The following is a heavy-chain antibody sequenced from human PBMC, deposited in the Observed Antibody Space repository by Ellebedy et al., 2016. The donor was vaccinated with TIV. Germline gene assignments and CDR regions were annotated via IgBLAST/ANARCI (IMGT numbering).Heavy chain of an antibody. CDR2: ISSDGSDT. V-gene: IGHV3-74*01. D-gene: IGHD2-21*01. CDR3: ARHSGGHGFDI. Sequence: GESLKISCAASGFTFSSFAISWVRQAPGKGLEWVSDISSDGSDTSYADSVKGRFIISRDNAENTLDLQMSSLRAEDTALYYCARHSGGHGFDIWGQGTMVTVSP. CDR1: GFTFSSFA. J-gene: IGHJ3*02.